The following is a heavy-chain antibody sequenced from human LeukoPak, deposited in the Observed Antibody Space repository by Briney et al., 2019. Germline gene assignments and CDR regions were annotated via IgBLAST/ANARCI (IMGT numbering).Heavy chain of an antibody. CDR3: ARAQYFDWLSVY. D-gene: IGHD3-9*01. J-gene: IGHJ4*02. CDR1: GYTFTGYY. V-gene: IGHV1-2*02. CDR2: INPNSGGT. Sequence: ASVKVSCKASGYTFTGYYIHWVRQAPGQGLEWMGWINPNSGGTDYAQKFQGRVTMTRHTSISTAYMELSRLSSHDTAVYYCARAQYFDWLSVYWGQGTLVTVSS.